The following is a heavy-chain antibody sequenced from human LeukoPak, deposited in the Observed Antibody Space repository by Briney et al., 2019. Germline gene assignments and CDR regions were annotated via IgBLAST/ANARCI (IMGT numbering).Heavy chain of an antibody. D-gene: IGHD2-21*02. CDR2: IIPIFGTA. CDR3: ARVYCGGDCYSSYYFDY. CDR1: GGTFSSYA. J-gene: IGHJ4*02. V-gene: IGHV1-69*06. Sequence: ASVKVSCKASGGTFSSYAISWVRQAPGQGLEWMGGIIPIFGTANYAQKFQGRVTITADKSTSTAYMELSSLRSEDTAVYYCARVYCGGDCYSSYYFDYWGQGTLVTVSS.